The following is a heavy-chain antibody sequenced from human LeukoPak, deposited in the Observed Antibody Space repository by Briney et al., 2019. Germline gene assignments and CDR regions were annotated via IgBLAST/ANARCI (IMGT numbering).Heavy chain of an antibody. D-gene: IGHD2-2*01. CDR3: ARGHCSSTGCSRNWFDP. Sequence: SETLSLTCTVSGGSISSHYWSWIRQPPGKGLEWLGYIYYSGSTNYNPSLKSRVTISVDTSKNQFSLKLSSVTAADTAVYYCARGHCSSTGCSRNWFDPWGQGTLVTVSS. CDR2: IYYSGST. V-gene: IGHV4-59*11. J-gene: IGHJ5*02. CDR1: GGSISSHY.